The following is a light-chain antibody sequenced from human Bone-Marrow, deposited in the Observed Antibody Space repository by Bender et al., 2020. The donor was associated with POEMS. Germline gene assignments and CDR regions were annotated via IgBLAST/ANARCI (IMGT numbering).Light chain of an antibody. J-gene: IGLJ2*01. CDR2: DDT. CDR1: NIGSKS. Sequence: SYVLTQPPSVSVAPGNTARITCGGNNIGSKSVHWYQQKPGQAPVMVISDDTGRPSGIPERFSGSDSGNTATLTISRVEAGDEADYYCQVYDRISDQPVFGGGTRLTVL. CDR3: QVYDRISDQPV. V-gene: IGLV3-21*03.